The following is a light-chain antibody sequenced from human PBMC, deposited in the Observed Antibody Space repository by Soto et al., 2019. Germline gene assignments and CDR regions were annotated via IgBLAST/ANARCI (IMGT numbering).Light chain of an antibody. CDR1: QGIGDD. J-gene: IGKJ1*01. CDR2: EAS. Sequence: DIQMTQSPFSLSASVGDRDTITCRASQGIGDDLVWYQQNAGKAPKRLIYEASTLQSGVPSRFSGSGSGTEFTLTISTLQPEDFATYYCLQNNSYPRTFGPGTKVEIK. CDR3: LQNNSYPRT. V-gene: IGKV1-17*01.